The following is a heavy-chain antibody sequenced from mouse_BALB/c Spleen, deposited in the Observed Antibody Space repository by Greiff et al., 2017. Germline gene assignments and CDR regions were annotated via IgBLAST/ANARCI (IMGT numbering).Heavy chain of an antibody. Sequence: EVMLVESGGGLVKPGGSLKLSCAASGFTFSSYAMSWVRQSPEKRLAWVAEISSGGSYTYYPDTVTGRFTLSRDNAKNTLYLEMSSLRSEDTAMYYCARYRYDDDDGWFAYWGQGTLVTVSA. CDR1: GFTFSSYA. V-gene: IGHV5-9-4*01. D-gene: IGHD2-14*01. J-gene: IGHJ3*01. CDR2: ISSGGSYT. CDR3: ARYRYDDDDGWFAY.